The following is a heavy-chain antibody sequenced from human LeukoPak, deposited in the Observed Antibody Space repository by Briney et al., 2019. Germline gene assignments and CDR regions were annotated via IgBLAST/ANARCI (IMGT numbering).Heavy chain of an antibody. CDR2: IIPIFGTA. D-gene: IGHD1-1*01. V-gene: IGHV1-69*05. Sequence: SVKVSCKASGGTFSSYAISWVRQAPGQGLEWMGRIIPIFGTANYAQKFQGRVTITTDESTSTAYMELSSLRSEDTAVYYCATTDYYYYYMDVWGKGTTVTASS. CDR3: ATTDYYYYYMDV. J-gene: IGHJ6*03. CDR1: GGTFSSYA.